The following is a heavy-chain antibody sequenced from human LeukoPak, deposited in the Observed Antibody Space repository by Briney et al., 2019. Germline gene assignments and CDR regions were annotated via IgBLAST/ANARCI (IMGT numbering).Heavy chain of an antibody. CDR3: TTDGHSSSFLTFDY. D-gene: IGHD6-13*01. V-gene: IGHV3-15*01. J-gene: IGHJ4*02. CDR2: FKSKTDGGTT. Sequence: GGSLRLSCAASGFTFSDAWMSWVRQAPGKGLEWVGRFKSKTDGGTTDYAAPVKGRFTISRDDSKNTLYLQMNSLKTEDTAVYYCTTDGHSSSFLTFDYWGQGILVTVSS. CDR1: GFTFSDAW.